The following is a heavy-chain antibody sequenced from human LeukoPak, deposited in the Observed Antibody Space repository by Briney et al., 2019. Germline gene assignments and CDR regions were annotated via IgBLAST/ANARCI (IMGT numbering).Heavy chain of an antibody. CDR3: ARRSEFDNTHYHYFDY. D-gene: IGHD2-15*01. Sequence: PSETLSLTCTVSGGSIDSRSYYWDWIRQAPGKGLEWIGTIYHNGSTEYNPSLKSRVAIFVDTSKNQFSLILHSVAAADTAVYYCARRSEFDNTHYHYFDYWGQGALVTVSS. V-gene: IGHV4-39*01. CDR1: GGSIDSRSYY. J-gene: IGHJ4*02. CDR2: IYHNGST.